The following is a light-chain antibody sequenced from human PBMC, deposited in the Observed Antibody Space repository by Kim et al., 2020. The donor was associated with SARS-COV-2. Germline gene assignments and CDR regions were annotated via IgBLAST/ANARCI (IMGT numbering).Light chain of an antibody. CDR1: QDIINY. V-gene: IGKV1-33*01. J-gene: IGKJ2*01. Sequence: DIRLTQSPSSLSASVGDRVTISCQASQDIINYLNWYQHKPGKGPKLLIYDASNLETGVPSRFRGSGSGTQFTLTINSLQPEDIGTYYCQQYDSLPYNFGQGPKVDIK. CDR2: DAS. CDR3: QQYDSLPYN.